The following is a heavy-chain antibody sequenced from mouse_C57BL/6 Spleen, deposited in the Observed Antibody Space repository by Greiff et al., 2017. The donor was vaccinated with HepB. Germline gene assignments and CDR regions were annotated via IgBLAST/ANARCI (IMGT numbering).Heavy chain of an antibody. Sequence: VQLQQSGAELVRPGASVTLSCKASGYTFTDYEMHWVKQTPVHGLEWIGAIDPETGGTAYNQKFKGKAILTADKSSSTAYMELRSLTSEDSAVYYCTRSYYYGSSYYAMDYWGQGTSVTVSS. CDR2: IDPETGGT. J-gene: IGHJ4*01. V-gene: IGHV1-15*01. CDR3: TRSYYYGSSYYAMDY. CDR1: GYTFTDYE. D-gene: IGHD1-1*01.